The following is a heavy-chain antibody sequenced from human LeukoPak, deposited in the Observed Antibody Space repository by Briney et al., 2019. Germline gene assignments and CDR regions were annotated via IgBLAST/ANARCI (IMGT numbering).Heavy chain of an antibody. J-gene: IGHJ4*02. CDR1: GGSITNTNYY. Sequence: PSETLSLTCTASGGSITNTNYYWDWIRQPPGKGLEWIGSIYYSGSTYYNLSLKSRVTISVDTSKNQFSLKLSSVTAADTAVYYCARIKDFWSGYPDYWGQGTLVTVSS. D-gene: IGHD3-3*01. V-gene: IGHV4-39*07. CDR2: IYYSGST. CDR3: ARIKDFWSGYPDY.